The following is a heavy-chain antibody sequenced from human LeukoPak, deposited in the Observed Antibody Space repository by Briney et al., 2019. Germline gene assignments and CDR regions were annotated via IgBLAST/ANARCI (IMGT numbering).Heavy chain of an antibody. J-gene: IGHJ4*02. CDR3: ARPKYSSSWQIFDY. V-gene: IGHV3-11*01. D-gene: IGHD6-13*01. Sequence: GGSLRLSCAASGFTFSDYYMSWIREAPGKGLEWVSYISSSGNTIYYADSVKGRFTISRDNAKNSLYLQMNSLRAEDTAVYYCARPKYSSSWQIFDYWGQGTLVTASS. CDR1: GFTFSDYY. CDR2: ISSSGNTI.